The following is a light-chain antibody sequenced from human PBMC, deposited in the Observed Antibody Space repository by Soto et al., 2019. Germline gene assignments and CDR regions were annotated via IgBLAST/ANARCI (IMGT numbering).Light chain of an antibody. Sequence: IVFPQSPATPSFSPGERVTLSCHANQRVSSYLPWFQRKPNHAPSLILYDTFNRATGIPVRFSGSVSGTNYPVTISSLEPEDYDVYCCEKSSNWSAWKVSQGTEVDIK. J-gene: IGKJ1*01. CDR1: QRVSSY. CDR2: DTF. CDR3: EKSSNWSAWK. V-gene: IGKV3-11*01.